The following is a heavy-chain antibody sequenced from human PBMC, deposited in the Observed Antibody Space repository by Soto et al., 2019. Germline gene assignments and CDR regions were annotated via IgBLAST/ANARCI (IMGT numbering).Heavy chain of an antibody. Sequence: SEKVSCKASGGTLSSYAISWVRQAPGQGLEWMGGIIPIFGTANYAQKFQGRVTITADESTSTAYMELSSLRSEDTAVYYCARAGITRGYCSGGSCPRYGMDVWGQGTTVTV. V-gene: IGHV1-69*13. J-gene: IGHJ6*02. CDR1: GGTLSSYA. CDR3: ARAGITRGYCSGGSCPRYGMDV. CDR2: IIPIFGTA. D-gene: IGHD2-15*01.